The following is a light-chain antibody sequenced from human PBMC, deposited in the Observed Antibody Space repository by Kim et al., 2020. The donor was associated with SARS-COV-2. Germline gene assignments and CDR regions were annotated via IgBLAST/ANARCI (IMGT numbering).Light chain of an antibody. V-gene: IGKV1-5*03. CDR3: QQYKAHPWT. CDR2: KAS. Sequence: DIQMTQSPSTLSAAVGDRVTITCRASQNINSWLAWYQQKPGKAPKLLICKASSLESGVPSRFSRSGSGTEFTLTISSLQPDDVATYYCQQYKAHPWTFGQGTKVDIK. CDR1: QNINSW. J-gene: IGKJ1*01.